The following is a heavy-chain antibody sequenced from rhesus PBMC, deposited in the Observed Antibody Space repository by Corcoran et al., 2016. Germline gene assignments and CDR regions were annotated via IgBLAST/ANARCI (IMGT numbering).Heavy chain of an antibody. CDR3: ARSRNYNFWSGYYFDY. J-gene: IGHJ4*01. Sequence: QVTLKESGPALVKPTQTLTLTCTFSGFSLSTSGKGVGWIRQPSRKTLEWLAHIYWDDDKRYSTSLKSRLTISKDTSKNQVVLTMTNMDPMDTATYYCARSRNYNFWSGYYFDYWGQGVLVTVSS. CDR1: GFSLSTSGKG. D-gene: IGHD3-3*01. V-gene: IGHV2-174*02. CDR2: IYWDDDK.